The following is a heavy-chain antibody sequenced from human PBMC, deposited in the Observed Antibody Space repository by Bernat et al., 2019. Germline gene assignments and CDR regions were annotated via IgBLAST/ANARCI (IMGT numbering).Heavy chain of an antibody. D-gene: IGHD4-17*01. V-gene: IGHV3-33*01. Sequence: QVQVVESGGGVVQPGRSLRLSCEASKFTFSSYGMHWVRQAPGQGLEWVAVIWYDGSNENYADSVKGRFTISRDNSKNTLYLQMNSLRAEDTTVYYCARVSLYGAPASGMDVWGQGTTVTVSS. CDR3: ARVSLYGAPASGMDV. CDR1: KFTFSSYG. CDR2: IWYDGSNE. J-gene: IGHJ6*02.